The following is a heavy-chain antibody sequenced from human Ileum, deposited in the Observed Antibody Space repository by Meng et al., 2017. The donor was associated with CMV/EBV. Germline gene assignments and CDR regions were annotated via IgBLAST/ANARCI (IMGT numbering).Heavy chain of an antibody. CDR3: TTARGRGLGLYFDY. D-gene: IGHD3-10*01. V-gene: IGHV3-15*01. CDR1: STFSNAW. Sequence: STFSNAWMLWVREAPGKVLEWVARIQSIPDSETIDYAAHVEGRFTISSDDSKNTVYLQMNRLKIEDTGVYYCTTARGRGLGLYFDYWGQGTLVTVSS. CDR2: IQSIPDSETI. J-gene: IGHJ4*02.